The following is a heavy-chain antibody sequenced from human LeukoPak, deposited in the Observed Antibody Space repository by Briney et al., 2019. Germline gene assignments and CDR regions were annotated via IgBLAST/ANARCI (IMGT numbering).Heavy chain of an antibody. J-gene: IGHJ4*02. CDR1: GFTFSSYG. CDR3: ARAGDRSGYYYGDFDN. CDR2: IRYDGSNK. D-gene: IGHD3-22*01. Sequence: GGSLRLSCAASGFTFSSYGMHWVRQAPGKGLEWVAFIRYDGSNKYYADSVKGRFTISRDNSKNTLYLQMNSLRAEDTAVYYCARAGDRSGYYYGDFDNWGQGTLVTVSS. V-gene: IGHV3-30*02.